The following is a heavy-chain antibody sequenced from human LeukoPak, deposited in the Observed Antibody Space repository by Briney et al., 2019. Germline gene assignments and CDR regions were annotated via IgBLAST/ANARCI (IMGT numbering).Heavy chain of an antibody. CDR1: GFTFSSYS. Sequence: PGGSLRLSCAASGFTFSSYSMNWVRQAPGKGLEWVSSISSSSSYIYYADSVKGRFTISRDNAKNSLYLQMNSLRAEDTAVYYCARDPSSYYDFWSGYTGSEGRWFDPWGQGTLVTVSS. D-gene: IGHD3-3*01. V-gene: IGHV3-21*01. CDR2: ISSSSSYI. J-gene: IGHJ5*02. CDR3: ARDPSSYYDFWSGYTGSEGRWFDP.